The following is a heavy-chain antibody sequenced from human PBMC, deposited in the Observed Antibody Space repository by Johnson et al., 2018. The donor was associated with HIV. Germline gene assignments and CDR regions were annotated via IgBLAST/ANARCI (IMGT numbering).Heavy chain of an antibody. CDR1: GFMFDDYG. CDR3: SRPWGASSSPDSFDL. V-gene: IGHV3-20*04. Sequence: VQLVESGGGVVRPGGSLRLSCTASGFMFDDYGMNWVRQAPGKGLEWVSGINWNGGSTGYADSMKGRFTISRDNAKNSLYLQMNSLRAEDTAVYYCSRPWGASSSPDSFDLWGQGTMVTVSS. D-gene: IGHD6-13*01. CDR2: INWNGGST. J-gene: IGHJ3*01.